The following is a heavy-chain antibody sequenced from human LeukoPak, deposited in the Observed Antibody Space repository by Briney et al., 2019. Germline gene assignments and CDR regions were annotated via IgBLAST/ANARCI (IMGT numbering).Heavy chain of an antibody. V-gene: IGHV3-64D*06. D-gene: IGHD6-19*01. CDR1: GFTFSTRP. Sequence: GGSLRLSCSASGFTFSTRPMHWVRQAPGKGLEYVSGSSANGGSTYYADSVKGRFTISRDNSKNTVYLQMSSLRPEDTAMYYCVNQISGWVYWGQGTLVTVSS. CDR2: SSANGGST. CDR3: VNQISGWVY. J-gene: IGHJ4*02.